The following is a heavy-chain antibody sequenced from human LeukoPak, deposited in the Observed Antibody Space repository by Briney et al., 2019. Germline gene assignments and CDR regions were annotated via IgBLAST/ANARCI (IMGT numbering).Heavy chain of an antibody. CDR2: IRYDGSNK. D-gene: IGHD6-19*01. CDR3: AKAVAGIDYMDV. Sequence: GGSLRLXCAASGFTFSSYGMHWVRQAPGKGLEWVAFIRYDGSNKYYADSVKGRFTISRDNSKNTLYLQMNSLRAEDTAVYYCAKAVAGIDYMDVWGKGTTVTVSS. CDR1: GFTFSSYG. J-gene: IGHJ6*03. V-gene: IGHV3-30*02.